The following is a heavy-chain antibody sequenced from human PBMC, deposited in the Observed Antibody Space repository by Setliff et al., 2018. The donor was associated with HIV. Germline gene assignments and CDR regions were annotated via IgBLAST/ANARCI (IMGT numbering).Heavy chain of an antibody. J-gene: IGHJ4*02. V-gene: IGHV1-3*01. CDR3: AGTQDTYYNFWSGYYSFDY. Sequence: GASVKVSCKASGYTFTSYAMHWVRQAPGQRLEWMGWINASNGNTKYSQKFQGRVTITRDTSASTAYMELSSLRSEDTAVYYCAGTQDTYYNFWSGYYSFDYWGQGTLVTVSS. D-gene: IGHD3-3*01. CDR2: INASNGNT. CDR1: GYTFTSYA.